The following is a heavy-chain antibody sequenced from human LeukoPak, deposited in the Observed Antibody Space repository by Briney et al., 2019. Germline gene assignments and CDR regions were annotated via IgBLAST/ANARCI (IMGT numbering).Heavy chain of an antibody. CDR3: AREPGVNMYYFDC. D-gene: IGHD2/OR15-2a*01. Sequence: GASVKVSCKASGYTFTSYYMHWVRQAPGQGLEWMGIIDPGGGTTSYAQKFQGRVTMTRDTSTSTVYMELSSLRSEDTAVYYCAREPGVNMYYFDCWGQGTLVTVPS. CDR1: GYTFTSYY. J-gene: IGHJ4*02. CDR2: IDPGGGTT. V-gene: IGHV1-46*01.